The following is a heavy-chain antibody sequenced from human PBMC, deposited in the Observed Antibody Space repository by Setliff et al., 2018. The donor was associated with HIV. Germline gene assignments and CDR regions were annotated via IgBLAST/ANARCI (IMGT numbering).Heavy chain of an antibody. CDR2: ISYTGST. D-gene: IGHD6-19*01. Sequence: ETLSLTCTVPGGSINRSNYYWGWIRQPPGKGLEWIGTISYTGSTYYDPSLKSRVTISLDTSKNQFSLKLSSLTAADTAVYYCASSSGWYGAAQFDPWGQGPRSPSPQ. J-gene: IGHJ5*02. CDR1: GGSINRSNYY. V-gene: IGHV4-39*07. CDR3: ASSSGWYGAAQFDP.